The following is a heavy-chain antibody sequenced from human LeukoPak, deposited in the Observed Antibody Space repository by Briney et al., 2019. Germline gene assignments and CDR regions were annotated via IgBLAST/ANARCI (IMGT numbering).Heavy chain of an antibody. CDR2: INSDGSTT. D-gene: IGHD2-21*01. J-gene: IGHJ4*02. CDR3: AKGSPPCGGDCYYYFDY. Sequence: GGSLRLSCAASGFTFSSYSMNWVRQAPGKGLVWVSRINSDGSTTSYADSVKGRFTISRDNSKNTLYLQMNSLRAEDTAIYYCAKGSPPCGGDCYYYFDYWGQGTLVTVSS. CDR1: GFTFSSYS. V-gene: IGHV3-74*01.